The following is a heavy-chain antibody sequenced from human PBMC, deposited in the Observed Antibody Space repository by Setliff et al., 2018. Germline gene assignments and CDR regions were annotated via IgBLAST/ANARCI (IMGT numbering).Heavy chain of an antibody. V-gene: IGHV3-21*06. CDR2: ISDTSAFI. CDR3: ARASLGKFGSAVEYFHH. D-gene: IGHD2-15*01. J-gene: IGHJ1*01. CDR1: GLTLTPYT. Sequence: GGSLRLSWAASGLTLTPYTMTWVRQAPGKGPEWVSSISDTSAFIYYADSVKGRFTISRDNAKNTLYLQMNSLRADDTAVYYCARASLGKFGSAVEYFHHWGQGTLVTVSS.